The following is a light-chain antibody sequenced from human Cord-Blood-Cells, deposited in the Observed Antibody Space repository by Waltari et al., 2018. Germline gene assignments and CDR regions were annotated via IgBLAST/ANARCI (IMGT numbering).Light chain of an antibody. CDR1: QSSSSY. CDR2: AAS. Sequence: IQMTQSPSCLSAFVGHSVTITCRASQSSSSYLNWYQQKPGKAPKLLIYAASSLHSGVPSRFSGSGSGTDFTLTISSLQPEDFATYYCQQSYSTPFTFGPGTKVDIK. CDR3: QQSYSTPFT. J-gene: IGKJ3*01. V-gene: IGKV1-39*01.